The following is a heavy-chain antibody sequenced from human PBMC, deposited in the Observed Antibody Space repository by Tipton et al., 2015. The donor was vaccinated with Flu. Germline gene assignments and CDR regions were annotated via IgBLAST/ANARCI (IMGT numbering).Heavy chain of an antibody. CDR2: ISYDGSNK. J-gene: IGHJ6*02. CDR3: ARDREGPSGYDRADYGMDV. CDR1: GFTFSSYA. Sequence: SLRLSCAASGFTFSSYAMHWVRQAPGKGLEWVAVISYDGSNKYYADSVKGRFTTSRDNSKNTLYLQMNSLRAEDTAVYYCARDREGPSGYDRADYGMDVWGQGTTVTVSS. V-gene: IGHV3-30-3*01. D-gene: IGHD5-12*01.